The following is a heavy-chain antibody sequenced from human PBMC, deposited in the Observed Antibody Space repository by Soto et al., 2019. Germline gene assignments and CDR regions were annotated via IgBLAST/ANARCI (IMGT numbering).Heavy chain of an antibody. CDR1: GGTFSSYA. Sequence: GASVKVSCKASGGTFSSYAISWVRQAPGQGLEWMGGIIPIVGTANYAQKFQGRVTITADESTSTAYMELSSLRSEDTAVYYCARDIRKYGSGAPNSFDPWGQGTLVTVSS. V-gene: IGHV1-69*01. CDR3: ARDIRKYGSGAPNSFDP. J-gene: IGHJ5*02. D-gene: IGHD3-10*01. CDR2: IIPIVGTA.